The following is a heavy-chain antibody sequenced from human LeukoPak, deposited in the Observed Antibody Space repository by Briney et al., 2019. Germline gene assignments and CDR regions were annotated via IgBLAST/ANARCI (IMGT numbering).Heavy chain of an antibody. J-gene: IGHJ4*02. D-gene: IGHD6-19*01. V-gene: IGHV4-34*01. CDR3: ARSSGWGY. Sequence: SETLSLTCAVYGGSFSGYYWSWIRQPPGKGLEWIGEINHSGSTNYNPSLKSRVTISVDTSENQFSLKLSSVTAADTAVYYCARSSGWGYWGQGTLVTVSS. CDR1: GGSFSGYY. CDR2: INHSGST.